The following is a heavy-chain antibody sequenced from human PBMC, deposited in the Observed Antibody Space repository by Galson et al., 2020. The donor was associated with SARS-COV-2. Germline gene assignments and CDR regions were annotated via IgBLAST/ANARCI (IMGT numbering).Heavy chain of an antibody. D-gene: IGHD1-26*01. V-gene: IGHV4-31*03. Sequence: ASETLSLTCTVSRGSMSRGGYYWSWIRQHPGKGLEWIGNIHHSGNSNYNPSLKSRVSISVDTSRNQFSLNLRSVTAADTAVYYCASDSGNYFVHWGQGTLVTVSS. CDR2: IHHSGNS. CDR3: ASDSGNYFVH. J-gene: IGHJ4*02. CDR1: RGSMSRGGYY.